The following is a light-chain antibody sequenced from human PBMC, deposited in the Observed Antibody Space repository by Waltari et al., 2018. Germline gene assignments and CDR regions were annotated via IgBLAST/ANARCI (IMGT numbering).Light chain of an antibody. J-gene: IGKJ2*01. V-gene: IGKV4-1*01. CDR1: QTILYSSYNKNY. CDR3: QQYYSAPYT. CDR2: GTS. Sequence: DIVMTQSPDSLAVSLGETTTLNCKSSQTILYSSYNKNYLAWSQVKPGQAPKLLVYGTSTRESGVPDRFSGSGSGTDFSLTISSLQAEDVAVYYCQQYYSAPYTFGQGTKLEIK.